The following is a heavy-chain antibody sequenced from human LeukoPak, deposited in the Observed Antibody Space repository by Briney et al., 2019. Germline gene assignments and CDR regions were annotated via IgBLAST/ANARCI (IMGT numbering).Heavy chain of an antibody. CDR2: INHRGST. Sequence: SETLSLTCAVYGGSFSGYYWSWIRQPPGKGLEWIGEINHRGSTNYNPSLKSRVTISVDTSKNQFSLKLSSVTAADTAVYYCAILPRDYWGQGTLVTVSS. V-gene: IGHV4-34*01. CDR3: AILPRDY. CDR1: GGSFSGYY. J-gene: IGHJ4*02.